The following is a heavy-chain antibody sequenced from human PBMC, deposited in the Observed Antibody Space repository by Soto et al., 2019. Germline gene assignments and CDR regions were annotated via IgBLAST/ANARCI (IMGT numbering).Heavy chain of an antibody. Sequence: GGSLRRSCAASGFTFSNYAMTWVRQGPGKGLEWVSAISGSGGSAYYADSVKGRFTISRDNSKNTLYLQMNSLRADDSGVYYCAKDPYSGVLVPVAIGFDPWGPGTLVTVSS. CDR1: GFTFSNYA. D-gene: IGHD2-2*01. CDR2: ISGSGGSA. CDR3: AKDPYSGVLVPVAIGFDP. V-gene: IGHV3-23*01. J-gene: IGHJ5*02.